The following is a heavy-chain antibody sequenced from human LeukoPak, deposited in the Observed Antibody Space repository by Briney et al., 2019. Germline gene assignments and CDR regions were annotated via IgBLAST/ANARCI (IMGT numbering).Heavy chain of an antibody. V-gene: IGHV4-59*01. D-gene: IGHD6-19*01. CDR1: GGSISSYY. J-gene: IGHJ4*02. CDR2: IFHSGST. CDR3: AREASSGWHIDY. Sequence: SETLSLTCTASGGSISSYYWNWIRQPPGKGLEWIGYIFHSGSTNYNPSLKSRVTMSVDTSKNQFSLNLSSVTAADTAVYYCAREASSGWHIDYWGQGTLVTVSS.